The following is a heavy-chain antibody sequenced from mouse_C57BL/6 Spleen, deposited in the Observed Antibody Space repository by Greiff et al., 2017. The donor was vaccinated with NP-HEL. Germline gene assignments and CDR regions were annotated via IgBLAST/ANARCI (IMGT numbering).Heavy chain of an antibody. CDR3: ARLGRFAY. J-gene: IGHJ3*01. V-gene: IGHV1-69*01. D-gene: IGHD4-1*01. CDR1: GYTFTSYW. Sequence: VQLQQPGAELVMPGASVKLSCKASGYTFTSYWMHWVKQRPGQGLEWIGEIDPSDSYTNYNQKFKGKSTLTVDKSSSTAYMKLSSLTSEDSAVYYCARLGRFAYWGQGTLVTVSA. CDR2: IDPSDSYT.